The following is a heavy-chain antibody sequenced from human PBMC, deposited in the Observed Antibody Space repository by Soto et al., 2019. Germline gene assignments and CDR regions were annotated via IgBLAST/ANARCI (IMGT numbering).Heavy chain of an antibody. V-gene: IGHV3-23*01. J-gene: IGHJ6*02. CDR2: ISGSGGGT. D-gene: IGHD4-17*01. Sequence: HPGGSLRLSCAASRFTFTRSPMSWVRQAPVRGLEWVSAISGSGGGTYYADSVRGRFTISRDNSKNTVYLQMNSLRDEDTAIYYCVKRGTVTTDYYGMDVWGQGTTVTVSS. CDR3: VKRGTVTTDYYGMDV. CDR1: RFTFTRSP.